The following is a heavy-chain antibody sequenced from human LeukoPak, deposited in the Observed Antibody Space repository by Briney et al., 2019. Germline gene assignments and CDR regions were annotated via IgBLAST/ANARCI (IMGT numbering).Heavy chain of an antibody. CDR3: ATAGPISGRHNYFDS. J-gene: IGHJ4*02. CDR1: GGSISSRDHY. V-gene: IGHV4-31*03. D-gene: IGHD3-10*01. Sequence: SETLSLTCSVSGGSISSRDHYWSWLRQHPEKGLEWIGYIFYSGNTHYNPSLKRRSTISVDPSKNQFSLKLTSVTAADTAVYYCATAGPISGRHNYFDSWGQGTLVTVSS. CDR2: IFYSGNT.